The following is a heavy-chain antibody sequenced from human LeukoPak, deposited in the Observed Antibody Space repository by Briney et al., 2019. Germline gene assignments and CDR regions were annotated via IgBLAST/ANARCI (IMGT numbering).Heavy chain of an antibody. D-gene: IGHD1-20*01. J-gene: IGHJ4*02. CDR1: GGSFSGYY. Sequence: SETLSLTCAVYGGSFSGYYWSWIRQPPGKGLEWIGSIYYSGSTYYNPSLKSRVTISVDTSKNQFSLKLSSVTAADTAVYYCAGSEGITGTLGLDYWGQGTLVTVSS. CDR3: AGSEGITGTLGLDY. V-gene: IGHV4-34*01. CDR2: IYYSGST.